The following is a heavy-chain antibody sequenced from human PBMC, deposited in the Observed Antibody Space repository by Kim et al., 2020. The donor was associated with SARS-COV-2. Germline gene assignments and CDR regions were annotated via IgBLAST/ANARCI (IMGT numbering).Heavy chain of an antibody. CDR1: GYTFSSYY. D-gene: IGHD3-22*01. CDR2: INPSGGYR. V-gene: IGHV1-46*01. Sequence: ASVKVSCKASGYTFSSYYLHWVRQAPGQGLEWMGKINPSGGYRTYAQKLQGRVTMSRDRSTSTVYMQLSSLRSEDAAVYYCARSSVRGGYYNSYFQHWGQGTLVTVSS. J-gene: IGHJ1*01. CDR3: ARSSVRGGYYNSYFQH.